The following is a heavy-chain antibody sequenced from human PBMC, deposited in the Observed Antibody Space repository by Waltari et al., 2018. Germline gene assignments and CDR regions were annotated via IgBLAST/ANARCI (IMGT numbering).Heavy chain of an antibody. CDR1: GDTFRRSA. V-gene: IGHV1-69*12. CDR2: IIPLFGST. D-gene: IGHD3-22*01. Sequence: QVQLVQSGAEVKKPGSSVKVSCTVSGDTFRRSAISWLRQAPGQGLEWMGGIIPLFGSTNYAQKFQGRATMAADESTSTAYVELSSLKSEDTAVYFCARSHYYDRRANYPSLGAFDSWGQGTLVTVSS. CDR3: ARSHYYDRRANYPSLGAFDS. J-gene: IGHJ4*02.